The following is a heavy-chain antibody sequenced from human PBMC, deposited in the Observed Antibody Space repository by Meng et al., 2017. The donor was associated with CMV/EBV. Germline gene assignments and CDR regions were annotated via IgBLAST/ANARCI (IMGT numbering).Heavy chain of an antibody. CDR1: GFTFSSYA. J-gene: IGHJ4*02. CDR3: ARDRGELLDY. D-gene: IGHD1-26*01. Sequence: GGSLRLSCAASGFTFSSYAMHWVRQAPGKGLEWVAVISYDGSNKYYADSVKGRFTISRDNSKNTLYLQMNSLGAEDTAVYYCARDRGELLDYWGQGTLVTVSS. CDR2: ISYDGSNK. V-gene: IGHV3-30*04.